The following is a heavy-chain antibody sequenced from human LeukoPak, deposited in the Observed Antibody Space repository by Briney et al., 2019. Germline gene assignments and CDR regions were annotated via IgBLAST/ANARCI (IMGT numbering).Heavy chain of an antibody. J-gene: IGHJ6*02. CDR3: AKETGDPNYYYYYGMDV. V-gene: IGHV3-43*02. CDR1: GFTFGDYA. D-gene: IGHD2-21*02. Sequence: GGSLRLSCAASGFTFGDYAMHWVRQAPGKGLEWVSLISGDGGSTYYADSVKGRFTISRDNSKSSLYLQMNSLRTEDTALYYCAKETGDPNYYYYYGMDVWGQGTTVTVSS. CDR2: ISGDGGST.